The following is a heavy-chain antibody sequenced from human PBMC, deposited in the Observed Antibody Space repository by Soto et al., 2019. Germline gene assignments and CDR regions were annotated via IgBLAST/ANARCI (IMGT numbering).Heavy chain of an antibody. Sequence: GGPLRLSCAASGFTFSDYYMSRIRQAPGKGLEWVSYISSSSYTNYADSVKGRFTISRDNAKKSLYLQMKSLRAEDTAVYYCATSRGSGSFGTFDYWGQGALVTVSS. D-gene: IGHD3-10*01. V-gene: IGHV3-11*06. J-gene: IGHJ4*02. CDR2: ISSSSYT. CDR1: GFTFSDYY. CDR3: ATSRGSGSFGTFDY.